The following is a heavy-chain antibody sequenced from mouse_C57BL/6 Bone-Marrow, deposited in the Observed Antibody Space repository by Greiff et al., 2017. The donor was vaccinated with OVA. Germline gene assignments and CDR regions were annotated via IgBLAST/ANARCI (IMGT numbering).Heavy chain of an antibody. CDR1: GYTFTSYW. V-gene: IGHV1-64*01. CDR2: IHPNSGST. D-gene: IGHD2-3*01. Sequence: VQLQQSGAELVKPGASVKLSCKASGYTFTSYWMHWVKPRPGQGLEWIGMIHPNSGSTNYNEKFKSKATLTVDKSSSTAYMQLSSLTSEDSAVYYCARTLDGYYFFAYWGQGTLVTVSA. J-gene: IGHJ3*01. CDR3: ARTLDGYYFFAY.